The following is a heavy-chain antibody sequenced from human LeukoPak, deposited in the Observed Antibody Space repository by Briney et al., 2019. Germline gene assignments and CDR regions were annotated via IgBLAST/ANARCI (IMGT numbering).Heavy chain of an antibody. CDR2: TYYRTKWYN. J-gene: IGHJ4*02. Sequence: SQALSLSCAISGDSLSSSSAVWNWIRQSPSRGLEWLGRTYYRTKWYNDYAASVNGRITINPDTSKNQFSLQLNSVTPEDTAVYYCARYTSTWYLEYWGQGTVVTVSS. V-gene: IGHV6-1*01. CDR3: ARYTSTWYLEY. D-gene: IGHD6-13*01. CDR1: GDSLSSSSAV.